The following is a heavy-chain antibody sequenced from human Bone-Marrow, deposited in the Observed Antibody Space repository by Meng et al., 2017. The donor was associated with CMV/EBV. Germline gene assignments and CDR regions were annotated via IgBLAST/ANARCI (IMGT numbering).Heavy chain of an antibody. D-gene: IGHD2-2*02. Sequence: SQTLSLTCTVSGGSVSSGSYYWSWIRQPPGKGLEWIGYIYYSGSTHYNPSLKSRVTISVDTSKNQLSLKLRSVTAADTAVYYCASGIGYCSGTSCHTPYYYGMDVWGQGTTVTVSS. V-gene: IGHV4-61*01. J-gene: IGHJ6*02. CDR3: ASGIGYCSGTSCHTPYYYGMDV. CDR2: IYYSGST. CDR1: GGSVSSGSYY.